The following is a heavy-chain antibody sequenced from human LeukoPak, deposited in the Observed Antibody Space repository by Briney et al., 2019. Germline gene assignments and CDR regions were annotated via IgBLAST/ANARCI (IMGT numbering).Heavy chain of an antibody. V-gene: IGHV4-4*07. D-gene: IGHD1-26*01. CDR3: ARDGRLSYYYGMDV. J-gene: IGHJ6*02. CDR1: VGSVSSYY. Sequence: DPSETLSLTCTVSVGSVSSYYWSWIRQPAGKGLEWIGRIYTSGSTNHNPSLKSRVTMSVDTSKNQFSLKLSSVTAADTAVYYCARDGRLSYYYGMDVWGQGTTVTVSS. CDR2: IYTSGST.